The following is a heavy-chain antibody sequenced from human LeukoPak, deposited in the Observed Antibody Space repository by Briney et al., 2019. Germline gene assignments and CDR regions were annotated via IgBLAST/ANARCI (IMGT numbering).Heavy chain of an antibody. Sequence: ASVKVSCKVSGYRLSELSMHWVRQAPGKGLEWMGGLDVEDDEPIYAQKFQGRVIMTEDTSTDTAYMELSSLRSEDTAVYYCARDSGSVESGFDITMVRGVMLIFDYWGQGTLVTVSS. CDR1: GYRLSELS. D-gene: IGHD3-10*01. CDR3: ARDSGSVESGFDITMVRGVMLIFDY. J-gene: IGHJ4*02. CDR2: LDVEDDEP. V-gene: IGHV1-24*01.